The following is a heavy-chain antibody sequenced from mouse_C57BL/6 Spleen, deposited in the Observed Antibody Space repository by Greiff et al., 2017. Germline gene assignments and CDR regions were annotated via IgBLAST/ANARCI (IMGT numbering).Heavy chain of an antibody. Sequence: QVQLQQPGTELVKPGASGYTFTSYTMHWVKQRPGQGLEWIGYINPSSGYTKYNQKFKDKATLTADKSSSTAYMQLSSLTSEDSAVYYSSLGDFDYWGQGTTLTVSS. D-gene: IGHD6-1*01. V-gene: IGHV1S26*01. CDR2: INPSSGYT. CDR3: SLGDFDY. CDR1: GYTFTSYT. J-gene: IGHJ2*01.